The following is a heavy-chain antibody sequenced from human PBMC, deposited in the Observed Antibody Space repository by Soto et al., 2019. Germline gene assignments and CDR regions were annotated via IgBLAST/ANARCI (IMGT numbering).Heavy chain of an antibody. D-gene: IGHD2-2*01. J-gene: IGHJ6*02. Sequence: QVQLVESGGGVVQPGRSLRLSCAASGFTFSSYGMHWVRQAPGKGLEWVAVISYDGSNKYYADSVKGRFTISRDNSKNTLYLQMNSLRAEDTAVYYCAKDIPYCSSTSCLKGYYYYYGMDVWGQGTTVTVSS. CDR1: GFTFSSYG. V-gene: IGHV3-30*18. CDR2: ISYDGSNK. CDR3: AKDIPYCSSTSCLKGYYYYYGMDV.